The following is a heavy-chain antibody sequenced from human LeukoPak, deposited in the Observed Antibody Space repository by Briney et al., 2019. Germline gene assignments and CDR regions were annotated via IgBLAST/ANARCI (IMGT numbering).Heavy chain of an antibody. V-gene: IGHV3-64*01. Sequence: GGSLRLSCAASGFTFSSYAMHWVRQAPGKGLEYVSAISSNGGSTYYANSVKGRFTISRDNSKNTLYLQMGSLRAEDMAVYYCASEIAVAGNGDAFDIWGQGTMVTVSS. CDR2: ISSNGGST. CDR3: ASEIAVAGNGDAFDI. J-gene: IGHJ3*02. CDR1: GFTFSSYA. D-gene: IGHD6-19*01.